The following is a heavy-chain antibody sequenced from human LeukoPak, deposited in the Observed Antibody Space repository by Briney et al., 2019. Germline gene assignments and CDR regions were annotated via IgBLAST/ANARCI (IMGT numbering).Heavy chain of an antibody. CDR1: GGSISSYY. V-gene: IGHV4-4*07. D-gene: IGHD3-22*01. CDR2: IYTSGST. CDR3: ARGLPYYYDSSGYYFYFDY. J-gene: IGHJ4*02. Sequence: PSETLSLTCTVSGGSISSYYWSWIRQPAGKGLEWIGRIYTSGSTNYNPSLKSRVTMSVDTSKNQFSLKLSSVTAADTAVYYCARGLPYYYDSSGYYFYFDYWGQGTLVTVSS.